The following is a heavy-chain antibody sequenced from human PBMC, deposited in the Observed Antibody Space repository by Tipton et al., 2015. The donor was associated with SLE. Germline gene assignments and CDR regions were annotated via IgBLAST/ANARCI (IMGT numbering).Heavy chain of an antibody. J-gene: IGHJ4*02. CDR3: AREYPTYAPFDY. Sequence: TLSLTCTVSGGSISSGGYYWSWIRQHPGKGLEWIGYIYYSGSTYYNPSLKSRVTISVDTSKNQFSLKLSSVTAADTAVYYCAREYPTYAPFDYWGQGTLVTVSS. CDR2: IYYSGST. CDR1: GGSISSGGYY. D-gene: IGHD2-2*01. V-gene: IGHV4-31*03.